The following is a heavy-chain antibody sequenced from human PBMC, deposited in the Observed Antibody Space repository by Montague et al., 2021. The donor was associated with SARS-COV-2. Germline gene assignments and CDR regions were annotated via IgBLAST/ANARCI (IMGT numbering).Heavy chain of an antibody. CDR1: GGSIRSGSYY. D-gene: IGHD4-17*01. J-gene: IGHJ6*02. CDR2: IYSSGST. Sequence: TLSLTCTVSGGSIRSGSYYWSWIRQPAGEGLEWIGRIYSSGSTNYNPSLKSRVPMSVDTSKNQFSLKVSSVTAADTAVYYCARDYGDYSYYYGLDVWGQGTTVTVSS. CDR3: ARDYGDYSYYYGLDV. V-gene: IGHV4-61*02.